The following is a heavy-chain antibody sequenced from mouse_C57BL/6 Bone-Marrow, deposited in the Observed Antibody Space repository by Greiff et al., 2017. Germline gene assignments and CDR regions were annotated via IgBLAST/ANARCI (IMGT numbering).Heavy chain of an antibody. J-gene: IGHJ1*03. Sequence: VQLQQPGAELVRPGTSVKLSCKASGYTFTSYWMHWVKQRPGQGLEWIGVIDPSDSYTNYNQKGKGKATLTVDTSSSTAYMQLSSLTSEDSAVYYCAREGPLYGRRRYFDVWGTETTVTVSS. CDR1: GYTFTSYW. V-gene: IGHV1-59*01. CDR2: IDPSDSYT. D-gene: IGHD1-1*01. CDR3: AREGPLYGRRRYFDV.